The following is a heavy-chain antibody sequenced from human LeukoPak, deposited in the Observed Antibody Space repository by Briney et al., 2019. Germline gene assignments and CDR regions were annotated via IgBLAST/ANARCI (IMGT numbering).Heavy chain of an antibody. Sequence: PSETLSLTCTVSGGSISSGGSYWSWIRQHPGKGLEWIGYIYYSGSTYYDPSLKSRVTISVDTSKNQFSLKLRSVTAADTAVYYCARHWKHTGCYFGYWGQGTLVTVSS. CDR2: IYYSGST. CDR1: GGSISSGGSY. J-gene: IGHJ4*02. CDR3: ARHWKHTGCYFGY. V-gene: IGHV4-39*01. D-gene: IGHD5-12*01.